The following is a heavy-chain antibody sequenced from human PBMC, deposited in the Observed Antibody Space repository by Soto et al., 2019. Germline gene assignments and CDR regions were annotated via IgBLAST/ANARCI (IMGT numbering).Heavy chain of an antibody. CDR1: GGSISSSGYY. J-gene: IGHJ5*02. CDR2: VYYSGTT. V-gene: IGHV4-39*01. D-gene: IGHD6-6*01. CDR3: ARYSSSAGWFDP. Sequence: PSETLSLTCTVSGGSISSSGYYWGWIRQPPGEGLEWIGIVYYSGTTTYSPSLKSRVTISVDTSRNQFSLKLSSVTAADTAVYYCARYSSSAGWFDPWGQGTLVT.